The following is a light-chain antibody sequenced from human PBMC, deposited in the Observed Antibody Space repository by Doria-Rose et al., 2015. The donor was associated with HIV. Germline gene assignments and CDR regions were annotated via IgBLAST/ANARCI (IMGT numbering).Light chain of an antibody. CDR2: DGS. Sequence: TQSPGTLSLSPGERATLSCRASQRFSSTYLAWYQQKPGQAPNLLIYDGSTRATGIPDRFSASGSGTDFTLTINRLEPEDFALYYCHQYGTSWTFGQGTKVEI. CDR1: QRFSSTY. J-gene: IGKJ1*01. CDR3: HQYGTSWT. V-gene: IGKV3-20*01.